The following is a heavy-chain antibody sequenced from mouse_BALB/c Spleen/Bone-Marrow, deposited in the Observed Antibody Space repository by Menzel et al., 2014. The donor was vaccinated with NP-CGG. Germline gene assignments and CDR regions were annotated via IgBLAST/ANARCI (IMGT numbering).Heavy chain of an antibody. J-gene: IGHJ2*01. CDR1: GFTFSSFG. Sequence: EVKLVESGGGLVQPGGSRKLSCAASGFTFSSFGVHWVRQAPEKGLEWVAHISSGSSTIYYADTVKGRFTISRDNPKNTLFLQMTSLRSEDTAMYYCARGKYGYDYWGQGTTLTVSS. V-gene: IGHV5-17*02. D-gene: IGHD2-10*02. CDR2: ISSGSSTI. CDR3: ARGKYGYDY.